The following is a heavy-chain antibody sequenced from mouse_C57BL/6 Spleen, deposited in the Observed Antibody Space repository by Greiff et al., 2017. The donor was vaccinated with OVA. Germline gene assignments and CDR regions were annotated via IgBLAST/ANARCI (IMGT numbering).Heavy chain of an antibody. J-gene: IGHJ2*01. CDR3: ARGEYYFDY. Sequence: VQLKESGAELVKPGASVKLSCTASGFTIKDYYMHWVKQRTEQGLEWIGRIDPEDGETKYAPKFQGKATITADTSSNTAYLQLSSLTSEDTAVYYCARGEYYFDYWGQGTTLTVSS. CDR1: GFTIKDYY. CDR2: IDPEDGET. V-gene: IGHV14-2*01.